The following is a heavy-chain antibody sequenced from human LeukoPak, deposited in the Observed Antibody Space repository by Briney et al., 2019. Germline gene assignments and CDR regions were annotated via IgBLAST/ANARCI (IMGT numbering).Heavy chain of an antibody. J-gene: IGHJ3*02. Sequence: PGGSLRLSCAASGFTFSSYAMHWVRQAPGKGLEWVAVISYDGSNKYYADSVKGRFTISRDNSKNTLYLQMNSLRAEDTAAYYCAREANNSAFDIWGQGTMVTVSS. CDR1: GFTFSSYA. CDR3: AREANNSAFDI. V-gene: IGHV3-30-3*01. CDR2: ISYDGSNK. D-gene: IGHD1-20*01.